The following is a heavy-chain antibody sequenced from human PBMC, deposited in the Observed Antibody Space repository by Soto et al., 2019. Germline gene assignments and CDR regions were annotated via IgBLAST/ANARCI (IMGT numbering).Heavy chain of an antibody. CDR1: GFTFSNYG. J-gene: IGHJ4*02. CDR2: ISSDENNK. CDR3: AKHNSYTVAVHYYFDY. V-gene: IGHV3-30*18. D-gene: IGHD6-19*01. Sequence: GGSLRLSCAASGFTFSNYGMHWVRQAPGKGLEWVAVISSDENNKYYADSVKGRFTISRDNSKNTLYLQMNTLRAEDTAVYFCAKHNSYTVAVHYYFDYWGQGTLVTVSS.